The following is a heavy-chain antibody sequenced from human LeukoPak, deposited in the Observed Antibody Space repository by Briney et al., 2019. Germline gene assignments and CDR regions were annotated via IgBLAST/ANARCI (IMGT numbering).Heavy chain of an antibody. D-gene: IGHD1-1*01. Sequence: GGSLRLSCAASGFTFSSYEMNWVRQAPGKGLEWVSYISSSGSTIYYADSVKGRFTISRDNAKNSLYLQMNSLRVEDTAVYYCARSAGTWFDPWGQGTLVTVSS. J-gene: IGHJ5*02. CDR2: ISSSGSTI. V-gene: IGHV3-48*03. CDR3: ARSAGTWFDP. CDR1: GFTFSSYE.